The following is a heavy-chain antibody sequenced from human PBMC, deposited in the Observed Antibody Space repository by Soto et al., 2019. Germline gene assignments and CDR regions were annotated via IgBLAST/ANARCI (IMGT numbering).Heavy chain of an antibody. CDR1: GYTFTSYG. Sequence: QVQLVQSGAEVKKPGASVKVSCKDSGYTFTSYGISWVRQAPGQGLEWMVCIRAYKGNTNYAQKLQGRVTITTDTYTSTSYMELRRVRSDDTAVYYCASDLPTMDVWGQGTTVTVSS. CDR3: ASDLPTMDV. V-gene: IGHV1-18*01. J-gene: IGHJ6*02. CDR2: IRAYKGNT.